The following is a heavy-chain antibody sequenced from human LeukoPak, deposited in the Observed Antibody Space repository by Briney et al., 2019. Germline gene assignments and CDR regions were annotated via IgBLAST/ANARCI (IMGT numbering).Heavy chain of an antibody. D-gene: IGHD1-14*01. CDR2: ISYTGGEI. Sequence: SETLSLTCTVSGGSLNIYYWSWIRQPPGKRLEWIGYISYTGGEINYNPSLKSRLTLSVDTSKHQFSLMLTSVTAADKAIYYCARQPGGTAAFDVWAQGTMVTVSS. CDR3: ARQPGGTAAFDV. CDR1: GGSLNIYY. V-gene: IGHV4-59*08. J-gene: IGHJ3*01.